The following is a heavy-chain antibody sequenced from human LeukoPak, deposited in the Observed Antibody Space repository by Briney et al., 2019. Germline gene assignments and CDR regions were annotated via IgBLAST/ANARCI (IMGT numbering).Heavy chain of an antibody. CDR1: GGSISSGDYY. CDR2: IYYSGST. V-gene: IGHV4-30-4*01. J-gene: IGHJ5*02. D-gene: IGHD3-10*01. Sequence: SETLSLTCTVSGGSISSGDYYWSWIRQPPGKGLEWIGYIYYSGSTYYNPSLKSRVTISVDTPTNPSSLKLSSVTAADTAVYYCARGRLDYYGSGSYYNPPYWFDPWGQGTLVTVSS. CDR3: ARGRLDYYGSGSYYNPPYWFDP.